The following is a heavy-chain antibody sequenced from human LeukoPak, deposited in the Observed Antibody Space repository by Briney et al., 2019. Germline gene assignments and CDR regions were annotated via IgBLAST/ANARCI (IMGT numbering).Heavy chain of an antibody. D-gene: IGHD6-19*01. CDR2: IIGSGGST. V-gene: IGHV3-23*01. Sequence: PGGSLTLSCAASRFTFSNYALRGVRPAPAKGLAWVSSIIGSGGSTYCPDSVKGRFTISRDNPRTTLYLQMNSLRAEDTAVYYCAKSSGYDIGWPNYWGQGTLVTVSS. CDR1: RFTFSNYA. J-gene: IGHJ4*02. CDR3: AKSSGYDIGWPNY.